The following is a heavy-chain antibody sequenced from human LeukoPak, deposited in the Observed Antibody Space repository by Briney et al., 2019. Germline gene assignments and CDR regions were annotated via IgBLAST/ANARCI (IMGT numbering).Heavy chain of an antibody. Sequence: AGESLRISCKGSGYSFTSYWISWVSQMPGKGLEWMGRIDPSDSYTNYSPSFQGHVTISADKSISTAYLQWSSLKASDTAMYYCARRGYGSGSWGAFDIWGQGTMVTVSS. J-gene: IGHJ3*02. CDR1: GYSFTSYW. CDR3: ARRGYGSGSWGAFDI. V-gene: IGHV5-10-1*01. D-gene: IGHD3-10*01. CDR2: IDPSDSYT.